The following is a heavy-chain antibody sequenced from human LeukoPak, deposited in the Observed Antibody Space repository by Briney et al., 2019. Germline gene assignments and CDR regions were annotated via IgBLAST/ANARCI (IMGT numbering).Heavy chain of an antibody. CDR2: IKSKTDGGTT. D-gene: IGHD3-22*01. CDR1: GFTFSNAW. Sequence: GGSLRLSCAASGFTFSNAWMTWVRQAPGRGLEWVGRIKSKTDGGTTDYAAPVKGRFTISRDDSKNTLYLQMNSLKTEDTAVYYCTTVGLVYSSGYHYWGQGTLVTVSS. J-gene: IGHJ4*02. CDR3: TTVGLVYSSGYHY. V-gene: IGHV3-15*01.